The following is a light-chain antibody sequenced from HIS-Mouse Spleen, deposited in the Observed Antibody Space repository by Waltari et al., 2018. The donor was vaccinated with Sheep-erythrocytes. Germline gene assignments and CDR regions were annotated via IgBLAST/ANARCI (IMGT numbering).Light chain of an antibody. V-gene: IGLV1-51*01. CDR2: DTN. J-gene: IGLJ3*02. Sequence: QSVLTQPPSVSAAPGQKVTISCPGSSSNIGNNYVSWYQQPPGTAPKLLIYDTNKPHSGIPDQFSGSQSGTSATLGITGLQTGDEADYYCGTWDSSLSAGVFGGGTKLTVL. CDR1: SSNIGNNY. CDR3: GTWDSSLSAGV.